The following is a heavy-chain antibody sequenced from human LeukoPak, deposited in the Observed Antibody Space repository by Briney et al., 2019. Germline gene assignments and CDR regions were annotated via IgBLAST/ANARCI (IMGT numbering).Heavy chain of an antibody. CDR1: GFTFSSYS. J-gene: IGHJ4*02. V-gene: IGHV3-21*01. D-gene: IGHD2-15*01. CDR2: ISSSSSYI. CDR3: ARPDPYCSGGSCSFFDY. Sequence: KPGGSLRLSCAASGFTFSSYSMTWVRQAPGKGLEWVPSISSSSSYIYYADSVKGRFTISRDNAKNSLYLQMNSLRAEDTAVYYCARPDPYCSGGSCSFFDYWGQGTLVTVSS.